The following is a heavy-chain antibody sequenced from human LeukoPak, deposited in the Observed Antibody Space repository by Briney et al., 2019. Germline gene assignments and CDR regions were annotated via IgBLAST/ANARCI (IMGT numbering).Heavy chain of an antibody. CDR1: GYTFTSYY. Sequence: ASVKVSCKASGYTFTSYYMHWVRQAPGQGLEWMGIINPSGGSTSYAQKFQGRVTMTRDTSTSTVYMELSRLRSEDTAVYYCARDPRSGSGYSPFDYWGQGTLVTVSS. CDR2: INPSGGST. V-gene: IGHV1-46*01. CDR3: ARDPRSGSGYSPFDY. D-gene: IGHD3-22*01. J-gene: IGHJ4*02.